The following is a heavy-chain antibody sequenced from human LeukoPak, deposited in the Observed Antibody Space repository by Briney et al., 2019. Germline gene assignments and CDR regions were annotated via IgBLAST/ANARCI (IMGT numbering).Heavy chain of an antibody. D-gene: IGHD4-17*01. V-gene: IGHV4-39*01. CDR1: GGSISSSSSY. CDR2: IYDSGST. Sequence: NPSETLSLTCTVCGGSISSSSSYCGWIRQPPGKWLEWIVRIYDSGSTYSNPSLKIRVSISVDTSKNQFSLKLSSVTAADTAVYYCARHHDYGDYSWFDPWGQGTLVTVSS. J-gene: IGHJ5*02. CDR3: ARHHDYGDYSWFDP.